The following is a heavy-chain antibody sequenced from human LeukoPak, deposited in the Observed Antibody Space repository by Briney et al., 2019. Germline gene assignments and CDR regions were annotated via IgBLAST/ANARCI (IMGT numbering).Heavy chain of an antibody. CDR2: IKQDGSEI. CDR1: GFTFSSYW. V-gene: IGHV3-7*01. Sequence: PGGSLRLSCVASGFTFSSYWMNWVRQAPGKGLEWVANIKQDGSEIYYVDSVKGRVTISRDNAKNTLYLQMNSLRAEDTGVYYCARQTTVTTYFDCWGQGTLVTVSS. CDR3: ARQTTVTTYFDC. J-gene: IGHJ4*02. D-gene: IGHD4-17*01.